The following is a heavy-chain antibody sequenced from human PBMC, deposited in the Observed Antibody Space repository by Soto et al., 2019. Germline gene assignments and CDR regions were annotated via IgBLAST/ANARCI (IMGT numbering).Heavy chain of an antibody. V-gene: IGHV4-31*03. J-gene: IGHJ4*02. CDR3: ARGSRDTASVLPRFDF. D-gene: IGHD5-18*01. CDR1: GGSFNSDGYY. Sequence: QVQLQESGPGLVKPSQTLSLTCTVSGGSFNSDGYYWSWIRQHPEKGLAWIGYIYSSGTTYYNPSLRSRIFISMDTSKNQFSLELTSLTAADTAVYFCARGSRDTASVLPRFDFWGQGTLVTVSS. CDR2: IYSSGTT.